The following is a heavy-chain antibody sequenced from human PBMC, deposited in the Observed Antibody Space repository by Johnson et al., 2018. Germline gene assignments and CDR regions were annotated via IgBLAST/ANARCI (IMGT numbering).Heavy chain of an antibody. CDR2: ISYDGSKK. Sequence: QVQLVQSGGGVVQPGRSLRLSCAASGFTFSDLAMHWVRQAPGKGLEWVAVISYDGSKKYYADSVKGRFTISRDDAKNSLYLQRNSLRAEDTAVYYCARVTTDFYDSSGYGFQHWGQGTLVTVSS. CDR1: GFTFSDLA. D-gene: IGHD3-22*01. V-gene: IGHV3-30-3*01. CDR3: ARVTTDFYDSSGYGFQH. J-gene: IGHJ1*01.